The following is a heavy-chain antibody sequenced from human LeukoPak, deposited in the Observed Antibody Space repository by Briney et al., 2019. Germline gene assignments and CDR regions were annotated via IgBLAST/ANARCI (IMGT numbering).Heavy chain of an antibody. CDR3: ARLRGNYFPDY. D-gene: IGHD4-11*01. J-gene: IGHJ4*02. Sequence: SETLSLTCAASGGSISGYYWSWIRQPPGEGLEWIGYIYYSGSTNYNPSLKSRITISVDTSKNQFSLKLSSVTAADTAVYYCARLRGNYFPDYWGQGTLVTVSS. V-gene: IGHV4-59*01. CDR2: IYYSGST. CDR1: GGSISGYY.